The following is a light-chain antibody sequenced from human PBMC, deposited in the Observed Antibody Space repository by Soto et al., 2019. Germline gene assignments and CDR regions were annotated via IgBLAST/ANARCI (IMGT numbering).Light chain of an antibody. V-gene: IGLV1-40*01. CDR2: RNT. CDR3: QSYDRSLSGSV. J-gene: IGLJ2*01. Sequence: QSVLTQSPSVSGAPGQRVTISCTGSSSNIGAGYDVHWYQQLPGAAPKLLIYRNTNRPSGVPDRFSGSKSGPSASLAITGLQAEDEADYYCQSYDRSLSGSVFGGGTQLTVL. CDR1: SSNIGAGYD.